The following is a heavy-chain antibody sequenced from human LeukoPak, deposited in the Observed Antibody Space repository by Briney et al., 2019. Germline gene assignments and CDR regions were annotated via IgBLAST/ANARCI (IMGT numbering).Heavy chain of an antibody. Sequence: PSQTLSPTWTVAGGSITSYYWSWIRQPPGNGLEWIGYIYYSVSTNSNPSLKGRVTMSLDTSKNPFSLKLSSVTAADTAVYYCARGGDYVDYWGQGTLVTVSS. CDR2: IYYSVST. CDR1: GGSITSYY. V-gene: IGHV4-59*12. CDR3: ARGGDYVDY. J-gene: IGHJ4*02.